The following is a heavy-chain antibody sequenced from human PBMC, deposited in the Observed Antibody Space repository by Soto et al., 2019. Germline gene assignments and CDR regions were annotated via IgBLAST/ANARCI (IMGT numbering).Heavy chain of an antibody. D-gene: IGHD3-3*01. V-gene: IGHV3-30-3*01. J-gene: IGHJ4*02. CDR3: ARDPGGTDFAEWTFYFDY. CDR2: ISYDGSNK. Sequence: QVQLVESGGGVVQPGRSLRLSCAASGFTFSSYAMHWVRQAPGKGLEWVAVISYDGSNKYYADSVKGRFTISRDNSKNTLYMQINILRAEDTAMYYCARDPGGTDFAEWTFYFDYWGQGTLVSVSS. CDR1: GFTFSSYA.